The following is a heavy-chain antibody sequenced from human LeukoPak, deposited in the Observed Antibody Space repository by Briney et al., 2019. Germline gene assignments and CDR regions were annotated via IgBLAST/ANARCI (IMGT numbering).Heavy chain of an antibody. J-gene: IGHJ4*02. V-gene: IGHV3-23*01. CDR2: ISGSGGGT. Sequence: GGSLTLSCAASGFTFSSYAMSWVRRAPGKGLEWVSAISGSGGGTDYADSVKGRFTISRDNSKNTLYLQMNSLRAEDTAVYYCATPPASRYCSGGSCQNYFDYWGQGTLVTLSS. CDR3: ATPPASRYCSGGSCQNYFDY. D-gene: IGHD2-15*01. CDR1: GFTFSSYA.